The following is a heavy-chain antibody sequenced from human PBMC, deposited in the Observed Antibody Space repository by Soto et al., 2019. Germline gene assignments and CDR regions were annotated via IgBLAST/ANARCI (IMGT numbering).Heavy chain of an antibody. V-gene: IGHV3-33*01. Sequence: QVQLVESGGGVVQPGRSLRLSCAASGFTFSSYGMHWVRQAPGKGLEWVAVIWYDGSNKYYADSVKGRFTISRDNSKNTLYLQMNSLRAEDTAVYYCARSSTVPYYFDYRGQGALVTVSS. J-gene: IGHJ4*02. CDR3: ARSSTVPYYFDY. CDR1: GFTFSSYG. D-gene: IGHD4-17*01. CDR2: IWYDGSNK.